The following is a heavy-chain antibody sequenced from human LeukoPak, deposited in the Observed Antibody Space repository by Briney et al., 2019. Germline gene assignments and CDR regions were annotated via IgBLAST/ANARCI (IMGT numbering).Heavy chain of an antibody. V-gene: IGHV4-61*02. CDR3: AGTRHHYYYDSSGYYGNAFDI. Sequence: PSETLSLTCTVSGGSISSGHYYWSWIRQPAGKGLEWIGRVYTSGSTNYNPSLKSRVTISADTPKNQFSLKLNSVTAADTAVYYCAGTRHHYYYDSSGYYGNAFDIWGQGTMVTVSS. CDR2: VYTSGST. CDR1: GGSISSGHYY. D-gene: IGHD3-22*01. J-gene: IGHJ3*02.